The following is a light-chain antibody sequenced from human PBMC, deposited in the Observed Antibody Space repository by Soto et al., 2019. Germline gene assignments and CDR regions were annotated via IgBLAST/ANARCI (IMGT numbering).Light chain of an antibody. J-gene: IGLJ1*01. V-gene: IGLV2-14*01. CDR2: EVD. Sequence: QSALTQPASVSGSPGQSISISCTGTSSDVGGYNYVSWYQQHPGKAPKLLIYEVDRRPSGVSSRFSASRSGNTASLSISGLQAEDEGDYYCSSYIHTSLPTSGTVYVFGTGTKLTVL. CDR1: SSDVGGYNY. CDR3: SSYIHTSLPTSGTVYV.